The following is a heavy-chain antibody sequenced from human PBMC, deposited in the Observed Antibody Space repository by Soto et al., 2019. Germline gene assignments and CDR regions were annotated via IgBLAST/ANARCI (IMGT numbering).Heavy chain of an antibody. J-gene: IGHJ6*02. D-gene: IGHD2-15*01. CDR1: GGTFSSYA. Sequence: QVQLVQSGAEVKKPGSSVKVSCKASGGTFSSYAISWVRQAPGQGLEWMGGIIPIFGTANYAQKFQGRVTITADEPTSTAYMELSSLRSEDTAVYYCARRGYCSGGSCSANYYYYGMDVWGQGTTVTVSS. CDR2: IIPIFGTA. V-gene: IGHV1-69*12. CDR3: ARRGYCSGGSCSANYYYYGMDV.